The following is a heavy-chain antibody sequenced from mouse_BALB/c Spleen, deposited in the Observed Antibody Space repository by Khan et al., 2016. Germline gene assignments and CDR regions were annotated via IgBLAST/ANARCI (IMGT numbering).Heavy chain of an antibody. D-gene: IGHD2-4*01. CDR3: ARGGDYDVALFAY. Sequence: EVQLQESGPGLVKPSQSLSLTCSVTGYSITSGYYWNWIRQFPGNKLEWMGYISYDGSNNYNPSLKNRISITRDTSKNQFFLKLNSVTTEDTATYYCARGGDYDVALFAYWGQGTLVTVSA. V-gene: IGHV3-6*02. CDR2: ISYDGSN. CDR1: GYSITSGYY. J-gene: IGHJ3*01.